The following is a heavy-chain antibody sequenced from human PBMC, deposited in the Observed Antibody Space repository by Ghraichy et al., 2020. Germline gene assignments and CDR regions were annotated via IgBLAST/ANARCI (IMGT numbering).Heavy chain of an antibody. V-gene: IGHV3-23*01. CDR1: EFTFSNYA. Sequence: GSLRLSCVASEFTFSNYAMSWVHQAPGRGLEWVSTITGSATNTYYPDSVKGRFTISRDNSKNTLYLQLNNLRVEDTDVYYCVKDTRRQIIVVVAANANSYYAMDVWGQGTTVTVSS. J-gene: IGHJ6*02. CDR3: VKDTRRQIIVVVAANANSYYAMDV. CDR2: ITGSATNT. D-gene: IGHD2-15*01.